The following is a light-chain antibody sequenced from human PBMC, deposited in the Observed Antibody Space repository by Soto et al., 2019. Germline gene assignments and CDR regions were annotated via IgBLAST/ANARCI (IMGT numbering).Light chain of an antibody. Sequence: SLAASVRSRVSLNHRASQSISRWLAWYQQKPGRAPKLLIYDVSSLKSGVPSRFSGSGYGTEYTLTISSLHPEDFATYYCQQLHSYPITIGQGTRLEIK. V-gene: IGKV1-5*01. J-gene: IGKJ5*01. CDR3: QQLHSYPIT. CDR1: QSISRW. CDR2: DVS.